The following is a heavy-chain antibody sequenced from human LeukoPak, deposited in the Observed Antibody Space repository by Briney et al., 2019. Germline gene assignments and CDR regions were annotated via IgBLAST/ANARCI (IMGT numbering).Heavy chain of an antibody. D-gene: IGHD1-26*01. V-gene: IGHV4-59*01. CDR2: IYYSGST. Sequence: PSETLSLICNVSGGSIRSYYWSWIRQSPGKGLEWIGYIYYSGSTNYNPSFKSRVTISVDTSKNQFSLNLTSVTAADTAVYYCARGPNSGNYYGLDYWGQGTLVTVSS. CDR1: GGSIRSYY. CDR3: ARGPNSGNYYGLDY. J-gene: IGHJ4*02.